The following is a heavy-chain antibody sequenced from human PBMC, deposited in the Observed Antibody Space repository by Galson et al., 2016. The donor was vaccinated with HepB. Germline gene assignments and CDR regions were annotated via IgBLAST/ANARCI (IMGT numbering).Heavy chain of an antibody. D-gene: IGHD6-13*01. J-gene: IGHJ4*02. CDR2: ISGSGGST. Sequence: KGLEWVSAISGSGGSTYYADSVKGRFTISRDNSKNTLFLQMNSLRAEDTAVFYCAKGSYSSSWYCYFDYWGQGTLVTVSS. CDR3: AKGSYSSSWYCYFDY. V-gene: IGHV3-23*01.